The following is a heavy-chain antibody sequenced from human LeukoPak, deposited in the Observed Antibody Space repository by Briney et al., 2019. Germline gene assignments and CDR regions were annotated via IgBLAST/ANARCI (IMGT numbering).Heavy chain of an antibody. D-gene: IGHD3-10*01. J-gene: IGHJ4*02. V-gene: IGHV3-48*03. CDR1: GFTFSSYE. CDR3: AKAILFRGDTYFDY. CDR2: ISDTGSTI. Sequence: GGSLRLSCAASGFTFSSYELNWVRQAPGKGLEWVSYISDTGSTIYYADSVKGRFTISRDNAKNSLYLQMYSLRAEDTAVYYCAKAILFRGDTYFDYWGQGTLVTVSS.